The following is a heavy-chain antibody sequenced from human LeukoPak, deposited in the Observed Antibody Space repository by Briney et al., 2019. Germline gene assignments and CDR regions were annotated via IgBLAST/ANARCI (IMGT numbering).Heavy chain of an antibody. V-gene: IGHV4-59*01. J-gene: IGHJ4*02. CDR2: IYYSGST. Sequence: SETLSLTCTVSGGSISSYYWSWIRQPAGKGLEWIGYIYYSGSTNYNPSLKSRVTISVDTSKNQFSLKLSSVTAADTAVYYCARRGNWGFFDYWGQGTLVTVSS. CDR1: GGSISSYY. CDR3: ARRGNWGFFDY. D-gene: IGHD7-27*01.